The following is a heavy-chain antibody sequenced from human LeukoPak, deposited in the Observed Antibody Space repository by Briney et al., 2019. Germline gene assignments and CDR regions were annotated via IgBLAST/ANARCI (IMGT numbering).Heavy chain of an antibody. D-gene: IGHD4/OR15-4a*01. CDR3: ARWVLHDAFDI. CDR1: GGSISSYY. Sequence: SETLSLTCTVSGGSISSYYWSWIRQPPGKGLEWIGYIYYSGSTNYNPSLKSRVTISVDTSKNQFSLKLSSVTAADTAVYYCARWVLHDAFDIWGQGTMVTVSS. V-gene: IGHV4-59*01. CDR2: IYYSGST. J-gene: IGHJ3*02.